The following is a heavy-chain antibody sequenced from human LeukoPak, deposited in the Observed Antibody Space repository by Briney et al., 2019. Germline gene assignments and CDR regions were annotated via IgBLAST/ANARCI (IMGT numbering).Heavy chain of an antibody. D-gene: IGHD1-26*01. J-gene: IGHJ4*02. V-gene: IGHV3-9*01. Sequence: PGGSLRLSCAASGFTFDDYAMHWVRQAPGKGLEWVSGISWNSGSIGYADSVKGRFTISRDNAKNSLYLQMNSLRAEDTALYYCAKDTSGSYYDPYFDYWGQGTLVTVSS. CDR1: GFTFDDYA. CDR3: AKDTSGSYYDPYFDY. CDR2: ISWNSGSI.